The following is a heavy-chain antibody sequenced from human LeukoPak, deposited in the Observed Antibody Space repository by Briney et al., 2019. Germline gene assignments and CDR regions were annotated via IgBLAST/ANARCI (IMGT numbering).Heavy chain of an antibody. Sequence: SETLSLTCGVSGGSVISTNWWTWVRQPPGKGLEWIGEVHLDGRTNYNPSLESPLTISVDLSENHVSLKLTSVTAADTAVYYCAREGGFYRPLDYSGQGTLVTVSS. J-gene: IGHJ4*02. D-gene: IGHD3-3*01. CDR1: GGSVISTNW. V-gene: IGHV4-4*02. CDR2: VHLDGRT. CDR3: AREGGFYRPLDY.